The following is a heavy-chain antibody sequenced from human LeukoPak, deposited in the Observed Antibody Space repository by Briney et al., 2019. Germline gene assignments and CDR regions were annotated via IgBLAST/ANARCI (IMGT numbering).Heavy chain of an antibody. Sequence: PSETLSLTCTVSDVSISGYYWSWIRQPPGKGLEWIGYIYTSGSTNYNPSLKSRVTISVDTSKNQFSLKLSSVTAADTAVYYCARHASSSWSGHFFDYWGQGTLVTVSS. CDR1: DVSISGYY. J-gene: IGHJ4*02. V-gene: IGHV4-4*09. D-gene: IGHD6-13*01. CDR2: IYTSGST. CDR3: ARHASSSWSGHFFDY.